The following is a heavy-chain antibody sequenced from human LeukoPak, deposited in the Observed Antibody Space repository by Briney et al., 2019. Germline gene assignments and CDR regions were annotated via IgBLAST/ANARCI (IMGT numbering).Heavy chain of an antibody. Sequence: GGSLRLSCAASGFTFSTYSMNWVRQPPGKGLEWVSNIVTSSRTIYYADSVKGRFNIYRDNAKNSLYLQMNSLRAEDTAVYYCARFAAGGTYYYYMDVWGKGTTVTVFS. D-gene: IGHD3-10*01. J-gene: IGHJ6*03. CDR2: IVTSSRTI. CDR3: ARFAAGGTYYYYMDV. V-gene: IGHV3-48*01. CDR1: GFTFSTYS.